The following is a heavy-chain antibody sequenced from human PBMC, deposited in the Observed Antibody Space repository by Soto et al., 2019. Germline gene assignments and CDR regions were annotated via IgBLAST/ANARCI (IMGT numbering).Heavy chain of an antibody. CDR3: AKLGFCGGDPSYPLDI. J-gene: IGHJ3*02. D-gene: IGHD2-21*02. CDR2: ISAYNGNT. CDR1: GYTFTSYG. V-gene: IGHV1-18*01. Sequence: ASVKVSCKASGYTFTSYGISWVRQAPGQGLEWMGWISAYNGNTNYAQKLQGRVTMTTDTSTSTAYMELRSLRSDDTAVYYCAKLGFCGGDPSYPLDIWGQGTKVTVSS.